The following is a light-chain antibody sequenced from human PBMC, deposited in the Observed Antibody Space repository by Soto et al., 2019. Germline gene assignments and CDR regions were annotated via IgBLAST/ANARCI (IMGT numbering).Light chain of an antibody. V-gene: IGKV3-20*01. Sequence: IVLTQSPGTLSLSPGERATLSCRASQSVGSKYISWYQKKSGQAPRPLIYGTSNRARGTPYRFRGIGSGTDFTLIISRLEHEYFAMYFCLHRGPSPPYTLGQGTKVEI. J-gene: IGKJ2*01. CDR3: LHRGPSPPYT. CDR1: QSVGSKY. CDR2: GTS.